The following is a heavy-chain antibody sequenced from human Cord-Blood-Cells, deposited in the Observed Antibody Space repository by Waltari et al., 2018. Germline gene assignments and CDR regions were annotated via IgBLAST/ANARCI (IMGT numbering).Heavy chain of an antibody. J-gene: IGHJ6*03. V-gene: IGHV3-23*01. Sequence: EVQLLESGGGLVQPGGSLRLSCAASGFTFSSYAMSWVRQAPGKGLEWVSAISGSGGSTYYADSVKGRFTIPRDNSKNTLYLQMNSLRAEDTAVYYCAKDLPDKGYCSSTSCYYYYYMDVWGKGTTVTVSS. CDR1: GFTFSSYA. CDR3: AKDLPDKGYCSSTSCYYYYYMDV. D-gene: IGHD2-2*01. CDR2: ISGSGGST.